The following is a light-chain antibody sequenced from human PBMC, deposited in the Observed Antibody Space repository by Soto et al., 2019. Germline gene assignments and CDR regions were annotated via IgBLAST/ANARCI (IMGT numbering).Light chain of an antibody. CDR3: TSYTPTGALV. V-gene: IGLV2-14*01. CDR2: EVR. Sequence: SALTQPASVSGSPGQSITVSCTGTNTDVGGYNYVSWYQHRPGNAPRLMIYEVRNRLSGVSNRFSGSKSGNTASLTISGLQSEDEADYYCTSYTPTGALVFGSGTKLTVL. CDR1: NTDVGGYNY. J-gene: IGLJ3*02.